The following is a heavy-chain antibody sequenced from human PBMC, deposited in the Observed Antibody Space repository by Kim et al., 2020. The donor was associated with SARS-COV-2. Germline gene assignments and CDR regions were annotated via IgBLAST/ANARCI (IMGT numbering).Heavy chain of an antibody. Sequence: GGSLRLSCAASGFTFSGSAMHWVRQASGKGLEWVGRIRSKANSYATAYAASVKGRFTISRDDSKNTAYLQMNSLKTEDTAVYYCTRHSSSPPYYYYGMDVWGQGTTVTVSS. J-gene: IGHJ6*02. V-gene: IGHV3-73*01. D-gene: IGHD6-6*01. CDR2: IRSKANSYAT. CDR3: TRHSSSPPYYYYGMDV. CDR1: GFTFSGSA.